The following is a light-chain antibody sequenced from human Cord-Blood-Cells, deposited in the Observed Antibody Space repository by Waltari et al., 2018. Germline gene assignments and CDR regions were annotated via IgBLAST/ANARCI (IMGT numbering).Light chain of an antibody. J-gene: IGLJ3*02. CDR1: SSDVGGYNY. Sequence: QSALTPPRSVSGSPGQSVPISCTGTSSDVGGYNYVSWYQQPPGKAPKLMIYDVSKRPSGVPDRFSGSKSGNTASLTISGLQAEDEADYYRCSYAGSYTLVFGGGTKLTVL. V-gene: IGLV2-11*01. CDR3: CSYAGSYTLV. CDR2: DVS.